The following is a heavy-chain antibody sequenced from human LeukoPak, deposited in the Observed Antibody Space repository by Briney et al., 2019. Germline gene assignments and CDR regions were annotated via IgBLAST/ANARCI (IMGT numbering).Heavy chain of an antibody. V-gene: IGHV1-69*05. CDR3: ARALHTMDPFDY. CDR2: IIPIFGTA. J-gene: IGHJ4*02. D-gene: IGHD5-24*01. CDR1: GYTFSSYG. Sequence: SVKVSCKASGYTFSSYGIAWVRQAPGQGLEWMGGIIPIFGTANYAQKFQGRVTITTDESTSTAYMELSSLRSEDTAVYYCARALHTMDPFDYWGQGTLVTVSS.